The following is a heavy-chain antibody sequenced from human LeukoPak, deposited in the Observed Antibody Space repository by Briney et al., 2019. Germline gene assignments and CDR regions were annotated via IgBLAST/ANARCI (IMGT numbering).Heavy chain of an antibody. CDR3: TSNIVVVVAADYYYYYYMDV. CDR2: IRSKAYGGTT. Sequence: PGGSLRLSCTASGFTFGDYAMSWVRQAPGKGLEWVGFIRSKAYGGTTEYAASVKGRFTISRDDSKSIAYLQMNSLKTEDTAVYYCTSNIVVVVAADYYYYYYMDVWGKGTTVTVSS. D-gene: IGHD2-15*01. V-gene: IGHV3-49*04. J-gene: IGHJ6*03. CDR1: GFTFGDYA.